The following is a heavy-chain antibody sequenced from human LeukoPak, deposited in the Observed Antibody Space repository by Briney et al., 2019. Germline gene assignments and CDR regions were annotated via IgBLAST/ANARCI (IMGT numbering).Heavy chain of an antibody. D-gene: IGHD2-2*01. CDR1: GFTFSSYG. V-gene: IGHV3-30*18. Sequence: PEGSLRLSCAASGFTFSSYGMHWVRQAPGKGLEWVAVISYDGSNKYYADSVKGRFTISRDNSKNTLYLQMNSLRAEDTAVYYCAKRRGIVVVPAAILTPSLDYWGQGTLVTVSS. J-gene: IGHJ4*02. CDR3: AKRRGIVVVPAAILTPSLDY. CDR2: ISYDGSNK.